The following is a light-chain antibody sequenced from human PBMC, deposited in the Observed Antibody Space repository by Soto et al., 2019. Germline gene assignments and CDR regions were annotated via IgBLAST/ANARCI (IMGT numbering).Light chain of an antibody. CDR1: SSNIGNNY. Sequence: QSVLTQPPSVSAAPGQKVTISCSGSSSNIGNNYVSWYQQLPGTAPKLLIYDNNKRPSGIPDRFSGSKSGTSATLGITGLQTGDEADYYCSSYTSSSTPYVFGTATKLTVL. J-gene: IGLJ1*01. V-gene: IGLV1-51*01. CDR3: SSYTSSSTPYV. CDR2: DNN.